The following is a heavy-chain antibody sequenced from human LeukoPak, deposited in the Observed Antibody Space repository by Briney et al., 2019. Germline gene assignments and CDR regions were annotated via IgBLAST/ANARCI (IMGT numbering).Heavy chain of an antibody. Sequence: GGSLRLSCAASGFTFKSAWMTWVRQAPGKGLECVANIKEDGSAKNYLDSVKGRFTISRDNTKNSLYLQLSSLRAEDTAMYYCARDFAYNTFDYWGQGTLVTVSS. CDR3: ARDFAYNTFDY. J-gene: IGHJ4*02. CDR1: GFTFKSAW. V-gene: IGHV3-7*01. D-gene: IGHD1-14*01. CDR2: IKEDGSAK.